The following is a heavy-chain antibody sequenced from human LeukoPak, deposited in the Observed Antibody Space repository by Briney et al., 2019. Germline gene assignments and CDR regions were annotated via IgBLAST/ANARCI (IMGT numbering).Heavy chain of an antibody. CDR2: ISWNSGSI. CDR3: AKDSGGYSYGYHYFDY. V-gene: IGHV3-9*01. Sequence: GGSLRLYCAASGFTFDDYAMHWVRQAPGKGLEWVSGISWNSGSIGYADSVKGRFTISRDNAKNSLYLQMNSLRAEDTALYYCAKDSGGYSYGYHYFDYWGQGTLVTVSS. J-gene: IGHJ4*02. D-gene: IGHD5-18*01. CDR1: GFTFDDYA.